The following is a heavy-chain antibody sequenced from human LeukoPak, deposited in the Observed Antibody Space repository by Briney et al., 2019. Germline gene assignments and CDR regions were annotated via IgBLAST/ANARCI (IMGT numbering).Heavy chain of an antibody. CDR3: ARAGLRLSCGRDCFANFFDY. V-gene: IGHV4-59*01. CDR1: SGSISSYY. Sequence: SETLSLTCTVSSGSISSYYWRWLRQPQGRAREGSGYIYYSGRTNYNPSLKSRATMSVDTSQNQFSLMMSSVTAADTAFYYCARAGLRLSCGRDCFANFFDYWGRGTLVTVSS. CDR2: IYYSGRT. J-gene: IGHJ4*02. D-gene: IGHD2-21*02.